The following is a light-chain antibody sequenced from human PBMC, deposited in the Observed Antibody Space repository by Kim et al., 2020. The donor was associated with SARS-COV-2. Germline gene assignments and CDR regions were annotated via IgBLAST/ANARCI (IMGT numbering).Light chain of an antibody. CDR3: NSRDSNNNVL. CDR1: SLRSYY. V-gene: IGLV3-19*01. CDR2: GKN. Sequence: SSELTQDPAVSVALGQTVRITWQGDSLRSYYATRYQQKPGQAPILVIYGKNNRPSGIPDRFSGSSSGNTASLTITGTQAGDEADYYCNSRDSNNNVLFGGGTRLTVL. J-gene: IGLJ2*01.